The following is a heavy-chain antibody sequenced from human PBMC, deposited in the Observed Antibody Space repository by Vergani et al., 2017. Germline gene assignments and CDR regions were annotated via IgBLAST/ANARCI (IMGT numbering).Heavy chain of an antibody. J-gene: IGHJ3*01. CDR3: TKGSVYYHDSAGHGYDPYTGFDL. V-gene: IGHV3-9*01. D-gene: IGHD5-12*01. CDR2: ISWNSGAV. Sequence: EVDLVESGGGLAQPGGSLRLSCEASGITFWKFGMHWVRHGPGKGLERVSGISWNSGAVDYADSVRGRFTISRDNAKNSLFLEMNSLRFEDTAVYFCTKGSVYYHDSAGHGYDPYTGFDLWGQGTLVTVSS. CDR1: GITFWKFG.